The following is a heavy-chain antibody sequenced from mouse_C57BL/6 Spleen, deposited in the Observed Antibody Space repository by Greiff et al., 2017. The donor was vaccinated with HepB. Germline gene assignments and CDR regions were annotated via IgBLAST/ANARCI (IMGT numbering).Heavy chain of an antibody. J-gene: IGHJ1*03. D-gene: IGHD2-4*01. V-gene: IGHV3-6*01. CDR3: ASWDYDVGYFDV. CDR1: GYSITSGYY. Sequence: DVHLVESGPGLVKPSQSLSLTCSVTGYSITSGYYWNWIRQFPGNKLEWMGYISYDGSNNYNPSLKNRISITRDTSKNQFFLKLNSVTTEDTATYYCASWDYDVGYFDVWGTGTTVTVSS. CDR2: ISYDGSN.